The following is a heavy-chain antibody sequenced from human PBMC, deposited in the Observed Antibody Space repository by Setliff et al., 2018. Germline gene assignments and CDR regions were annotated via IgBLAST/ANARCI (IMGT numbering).Heavy chain of an antibody. CDR3: ARESATIGEFPLYYFDK. D-gene: IGHD3-10*01. CDR2: FHTGGPT. Sequence: PSETLSLTCTVSGGSISSYYWSWIRQPPGKGLEWIGYFHTGGPTDYNLTLKSRVTISLDSSDNQFSLRLSSVTAADAAVYFCARESATIGEFPLYYFDKWGQGIPVTVSS. J-gene: IGHJ4*02. CDR1: GGSISSYY. V-gene: IGHV4-4*08.